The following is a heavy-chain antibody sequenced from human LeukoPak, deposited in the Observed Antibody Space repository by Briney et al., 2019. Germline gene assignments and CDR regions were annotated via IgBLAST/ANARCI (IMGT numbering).Heavy chain of an antibody. Sequence: PGGSLRLSCAASGFTFSTYAMTWVRRAPGKGLEWVSAISGSGGSTFYPDSVKGRFTIARDNSKNTLYLQMNSLRAEDTAVYYCAKSRGVLYYFDSWGQGTLVTVSS. J-gene: IGHJ4*02. CDR1: GFTFSTYA. CDR2: ISGSGGST. CDR3: AKSRGVLYYFDS. V-gene: IGHV3-23*01. D-gene: IGHD3-10*01.